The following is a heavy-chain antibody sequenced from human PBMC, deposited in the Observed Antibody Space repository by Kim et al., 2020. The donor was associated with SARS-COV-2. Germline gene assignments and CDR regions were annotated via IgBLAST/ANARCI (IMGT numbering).Heavy chain of an antibody. Sequence: NPTTPLKGRVTISVDTSKNQFSLRLSSLTAADTAVYYCARKALRFLGMDVWGKGTTVTVSS. CDR3: ARKALRFLGMDV. V-gene: IGHV4-59*01. J-gene: IGHJ6*03. D-gene: IGHD3-3*01.